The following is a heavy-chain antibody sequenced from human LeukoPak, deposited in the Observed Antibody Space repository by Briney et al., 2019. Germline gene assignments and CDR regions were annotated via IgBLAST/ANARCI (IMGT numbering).Heavy chain of an antibody. Sequence: ASVKVSCKASGYTFTGYYMHWVRQAPGQGLEWMGWINPNSGGTNYAQKFQGRVTMTRDTSISTAYMELSRLRSDDTAVYYCARPLPIAAAGPRSIGFDYWGQGTLVTVSS. CDR2: INPNSGGT. CDR1: GYTFTGYY. CDR3: ARPLPIAAAGPRSIGFDY. J-gene: IGHJ4*02. V-gene: IGHV1-2*02. D-gene: IGHD6-13*01.